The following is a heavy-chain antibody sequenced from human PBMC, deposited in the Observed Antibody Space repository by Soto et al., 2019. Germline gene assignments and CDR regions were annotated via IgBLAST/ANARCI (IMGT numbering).Heavy chain of an antibody. CDR3: AKDPLLRFLEWLLVPDY. D-gene: IGHD3-3*01. CDR1: GFTFSSYA. V-gene: IGHV3-23*01. CDR2: ISGSGGST. Sequence: GGSLRLSCAASGFTFSSYAMSWVRQAPGKGLEWVSAISGSGGSTYYADSVKGRFTISRDNSKNTLYLQMNSLRAEDTAVYYCAKDPLLRFLEWLLVPDYWGQGTLVTVSS. J-gene: IGHJ4*02.